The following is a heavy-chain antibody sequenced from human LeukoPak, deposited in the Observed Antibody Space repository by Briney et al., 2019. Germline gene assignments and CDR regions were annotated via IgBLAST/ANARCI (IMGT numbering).Heavy chain of an antibody. CDR3: ARDRGDTMVRGVITIDY. CDR1: GGTFSSYA. D-gene: IGHD3-10*01. J-gene: IGHJ4*02. CDR2: IIPIFVTA. Sequence: SVKVSCKASGGTFSSYAISWVRQAPGQGLEWMGGIIPIFVTADYAQKFQGRVTITADKSTSTDDMELSSLRSEDTAVYYCARDRGDTMVRGVITIDYWGQGTLVTVSS. V-gene: IGHV1-69*06.